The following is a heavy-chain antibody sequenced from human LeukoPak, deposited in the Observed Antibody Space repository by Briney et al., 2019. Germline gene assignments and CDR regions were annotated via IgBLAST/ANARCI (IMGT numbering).Heavy chain of an antibody. Sequence: SQTLSLTCTVSGGSISSGSYYWSWIRQPAGKGLEWIGYIYYSGSTNYNPSLKSRVTISVDTSKNQFSLRLSSVTAADTAVYYCASPPGIVAAAGTKLGWFDPWGQGTLVTVSS. J-gene: IGHJ5*02. CDR3: ASPPGIVAAAGTKLGWFDP. CDR1: GGSISSGSYY. D-gene: IGHD6-13*01. CDR2: IYYSGST. V-gene: IGHV4-61*10.